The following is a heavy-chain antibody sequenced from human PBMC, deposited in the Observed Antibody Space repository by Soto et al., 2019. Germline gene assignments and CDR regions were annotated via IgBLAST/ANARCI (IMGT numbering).Heavy chain of an antibody. CDR1: GGAISGYY. J-gene: IGHJ5*02. D-gene: IGHD3-3*01. V-gene: IGHV4-4*07. CDR2: IYSSGST. CDR3: ARGQRFSDWFDP. Sequence: QVQLQESGPGLVKPSETLSLNCTVTGGAISGYYWTWRRQSAGGGLEWIGRIYSSGSTNYNPSLKSRVTISLDTSMNHFSLRLSSVTAADTAVYYCARGQRFSDWFDPWGQGTLVTVSS.